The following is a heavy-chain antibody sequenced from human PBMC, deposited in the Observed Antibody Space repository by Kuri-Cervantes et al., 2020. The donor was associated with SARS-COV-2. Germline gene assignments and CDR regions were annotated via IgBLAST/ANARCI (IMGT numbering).Heavy chain of an antibody. CDR3: AGDSRLCWRGDICYYYYGMDV. V-gene: IGHV1-69*13. CDR1: GGTFSSYA. Sequence: SVKVSCKASGGTFSSYAISWVRQAPGQGLEWMGGIIPIFGTANYAQKFQGRVTITADESTSTAYMELSSLRSEDTAVYYCAGDSRLCWRGDICYYYYGMDVWGQGTTVTVSS. J-gene: IGHJ6*02. CDR2: IIPIFGTA. D-gene: IGHD2-15*01.